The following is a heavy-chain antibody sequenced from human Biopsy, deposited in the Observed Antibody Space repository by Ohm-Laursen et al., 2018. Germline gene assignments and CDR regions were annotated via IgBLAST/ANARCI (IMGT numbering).Heavy chain of an antibody. CDR2: IIPIFQTT. J-gene: IGHJ5*02. Sequence: SSVTVSCKVIGGTFSASGISWVRLAPGHGLEFVGGIIPIFQTTHYAQSFQGRVTIVADKSTSTAYMELSSLRSDDTAIYYCATVRGLVLFGELIAWGQGTLVTVSS. D-gene: IGHD3-10*02. CDR1: GGTFSASG. V-gene: IGHV1-69*06. CDR3: ATVRGLVLFGELIA.